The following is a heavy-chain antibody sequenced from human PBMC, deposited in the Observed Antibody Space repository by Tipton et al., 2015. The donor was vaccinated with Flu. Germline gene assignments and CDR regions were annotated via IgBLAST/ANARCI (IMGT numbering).Heavy chain of an antibody. CDR2: INHGGST. CDR1: GGSFSGYY. Sequence: TLSLTCAVNGGSFSGYYWSWIRQPPGKGLEWIGEINHGGSTHYKTSLKSRVTMSVDTSMNQVSLRLSSVTAADTAVYYCARDGAGYNGAFDMWGQGTMVTVSS. CDR3: ARDGAGYNGAFDM. D-gene: IGHD5-24*01. J-gene: IGHJ3*02. V-gene: IGHV4-34*01.